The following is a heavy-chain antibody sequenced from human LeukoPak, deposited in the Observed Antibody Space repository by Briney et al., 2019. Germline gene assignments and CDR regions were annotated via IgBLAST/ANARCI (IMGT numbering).Heavy chain of an antibody. D-gene: IGHD2-8*01. CDR3: ARDSVSKYYYYYMDV. V-gene: IGHV4-4*02. Sequence: SETLSLTCAVSGGSISSSNWWSWVRQPPGKGLEWIGEIYHSGSTNYNPSLKSRVTISVDKSKNQFSLKLSSVTAADTAVYYCARDSVSKYYYYYMDVWGKGTTVTVSS. J-gene: IGHJ6*03. CDR1: GGSISSSNW. CDR2: IYHSGST.